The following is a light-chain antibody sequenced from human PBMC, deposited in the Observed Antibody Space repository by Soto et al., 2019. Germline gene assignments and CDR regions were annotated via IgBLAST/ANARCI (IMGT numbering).Light chain of an antibody. CDR3: QHRSNWPRT. J-gene: IGKJ2*01. Sequence: EIVLTQSPATLSLSPGERATLSCRASQSVSTYLAWYQQKPGQAPRLLIYDASNRATGIPARFSVSGSGTDFTLTISSLDPEDFAVYYCQHRSNWPRTFGQGTKLEIK. CDR1: QSVSTY. V-gene: IGKV3-11*01. CDR2: DAS.